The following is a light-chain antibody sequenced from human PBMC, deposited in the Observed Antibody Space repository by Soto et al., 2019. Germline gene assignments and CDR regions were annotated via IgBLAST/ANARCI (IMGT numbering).Light chain of an antibody. CDR3: QQRSNWHPVLT. V-gene: IGKV3-11*01. Sequence: EIVLTQSPASLSLSPGEGATLSCRASQSGSSHLAWIQQRPGQAPMLLIYGSSNRATGIPTRFGGRGSWTNFTLTISSLQPDNFAVYYCQQRSNWHPVLTLGGGTKVEIK. J-gene: IGKJ4*01. CDR1: QSGSSH. CDR2: GSS.